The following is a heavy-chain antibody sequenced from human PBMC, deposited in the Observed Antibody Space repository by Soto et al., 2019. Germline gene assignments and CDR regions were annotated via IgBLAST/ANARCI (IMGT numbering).Heavy chain of an antibody. D-gene: IGHD6-19*01. V-gene: IGHV3-23*01. J-gene: IGHJ5*02. CDR2: ISGSGGST. CDR1: GFTFSSYA. CDR3: AKEFKSGWYDLDNWFDP. Sequence: PGGSLRLSCAASGFTFSSYAMSWVRQAPGKGLEWVSAISGSGGSTYYADSVKGRFTISRDNSKNTLYLQMNSLRAEDTAVYYCAKEFKSGWYDLDNWFDPWGQGTLVTVSS.